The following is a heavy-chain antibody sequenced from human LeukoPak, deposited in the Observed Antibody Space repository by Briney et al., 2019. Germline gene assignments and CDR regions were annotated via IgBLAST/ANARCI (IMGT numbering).Heavy chain of an antibody. CDR3: ARVAPDYGEDY. D-gene: IGHD4-17*01. CDR1: GYTFTKYG. V-gene: IGHV1-18*01. J-gene: IGHJ4*02. CDR2: ISTYNGDT. Sequence: ASVKVSCKASGYTFTKYGLGWVRQAPGQGLEWMGWISTYNGDTYFAQKLQGRVTMTTDTSTSTAYMELRSLRSDDTAVYYCARVAPDYGEDYWGQGTLVTVSS.